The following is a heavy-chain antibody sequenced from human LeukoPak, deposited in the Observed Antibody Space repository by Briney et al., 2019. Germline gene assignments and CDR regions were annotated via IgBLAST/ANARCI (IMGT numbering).Heavy chain of an antibody. Sequence: PSETLSLTCTVSGSSISSSSYYWSWIRQPPGKGLEWIGYIYYSGSTNYNPSLKSRVTISVDTSKNQFSLKLSSVTAADTAVYYCAGEGVNDFWSGYNTVRGLDYWGQGTLVTVSS. CDR1: GSSISSSSYY. V-gene: IGHV4-61*01. CDR3: AGEGVNDFWSGYNTVRGLDY. D-gene: IGHD3-3*01. J-gene: IGHJ4*02. CDR2: IYYSGST.